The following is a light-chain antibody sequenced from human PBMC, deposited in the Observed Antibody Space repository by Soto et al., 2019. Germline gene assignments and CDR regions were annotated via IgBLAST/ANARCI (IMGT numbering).Light chain of an antibody. CDR1: SSDVGSYNF. V-gene: IGLV2-23*01. J-gene: IGLJ3*02. CDR3: CSFAGRLTWV. CDR2: EAS. Sequence: QSALTQPASVSGSLGQSITSSCTGTSSDVGSYNFVSWYQHHTGKAPKLLIYEASKRPSGVSNRFSGSKSGNTASLTISGLQAEDEGDYYCCSFAGRLTWVFGGRTKLTVL.